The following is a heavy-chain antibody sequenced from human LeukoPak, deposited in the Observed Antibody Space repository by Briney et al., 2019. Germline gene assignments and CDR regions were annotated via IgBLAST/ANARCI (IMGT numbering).Heavy chain of an antibody. J-gene: IGHJ4*02. Sequence: PSETLSLTCTASGGSISSYYWSWIRQPPGKGLEWIGYIYYSGSTNYNPSLKSRVALSLDTSKNQFSLKLSSVTAADTAVYYCARSGGFGELTFDYWGQGTLVTVSS. CDR1: GGSISSYY. CDR2: IYYSGST. CDR3: ARSGGFGELTFDY. D-gene: IGHD3-10*01. V-gene: IGHV4-59*01.